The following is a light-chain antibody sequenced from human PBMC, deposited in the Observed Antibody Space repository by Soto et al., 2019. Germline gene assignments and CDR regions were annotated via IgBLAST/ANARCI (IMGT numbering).Light chain of an antibody. V-gene: IGKV3-11*01. CDR1: QSVHNY. Sequence: EIVLTQSPATLSLSPGERATLSCRASQSVHNYLSWYHQKPGQAARILIYHPAKRTTGVPARFIGGGSWTDFTLPITSLVHAEVAVYYCQQWTSWPLRTFGGGTKVDIK. J-gene: IGKJ4*01. CDR2: HPA. CDR3: QQWTSWPLRT.